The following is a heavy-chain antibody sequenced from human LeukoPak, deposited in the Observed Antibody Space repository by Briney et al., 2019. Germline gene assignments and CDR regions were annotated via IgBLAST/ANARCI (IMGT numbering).Heavy chain of an antibody. J-gene: IGHJ5*02. CDR2: IIPIFGTA. CDR3: ARSFRGAAGSYNWFDH. Sequence: SVKVSCKASGGTFSSYAISWVRQAPGQGLEWMGGIIPIFGTANYAQKFQGRVTITADESTSTAYMELSSLRSEDTAVYYCARSFRGAAGSYNWFDHWGQGTLVTVSS. CDR1: GGTFSSYA. D-gene: IGHD6-13*01. V-gene: IGHV1-69*01.